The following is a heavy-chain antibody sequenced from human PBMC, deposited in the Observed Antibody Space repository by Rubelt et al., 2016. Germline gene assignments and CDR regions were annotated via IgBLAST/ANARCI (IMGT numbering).Heavy chain of an antibody. J-gene: IGHJ1*01. CDR3: ARSSASRGRVGSYFQH. Sequence: QLQLQESGPGLVKPSETLSLTCTVSGGSISWSSYYWGWIRLPPGKGLEWIGSIYYSGNTYYSPSLKSRVTISVDTSKNQFSLKVNGVPAAETAVYYEARSSASRGRVGSYFQHWGQGTLVTVSS. D-gene: IGHD2-2*01. CDR2: IYYSGNT. V-gene: IGHV4-39*01. CDR1: GGSISWSSYY.